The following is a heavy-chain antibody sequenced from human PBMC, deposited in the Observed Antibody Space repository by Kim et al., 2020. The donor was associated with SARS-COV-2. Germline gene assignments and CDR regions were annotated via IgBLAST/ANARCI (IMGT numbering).Heavy chain of an antibody. J-gene: IGHJ5*02. Sequence: TFYADSVKGHFTISRDNSKNTVSLQMNRLRAGDTAVYYCTKQTWVSDWFAPWGQGTLVTVSS. CDR3: TKQTWVSDWFAP. CDR2: T. D-gene: IGHD3-10*01. V-gene: IGHV3-23*01.